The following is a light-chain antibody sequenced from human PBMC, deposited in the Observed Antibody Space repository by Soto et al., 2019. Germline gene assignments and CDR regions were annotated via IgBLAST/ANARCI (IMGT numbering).Light chain of an antibody. CDR3: QQYNNYPLT. Sequence: DIPMTQSPSTLSASVGDRVTITCRASQSVSTYLAWYQRQPGKAPKLLINKASSLESGVPSRFSGSGSGTEFTLTISSLQPDDFATYYCQQYNNYPLTFGGGTKVEIK. CDR1: QSVSTY. V-gene: IGKV1-5*03. CDR2: KAS. J-gene: IGKJ4*01.